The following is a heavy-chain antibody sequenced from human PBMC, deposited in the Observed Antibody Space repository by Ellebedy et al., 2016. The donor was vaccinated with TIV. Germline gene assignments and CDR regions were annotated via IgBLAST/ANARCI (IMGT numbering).Heavy chain of an antibody. D-gene: IGHD3-16*01. CDR3: AKWGRGFYDNYYYGMDV. V-gene: IGHV3-11*06. CDR1: GFTFSDYY. J-gene: IGHJ6*02. CDR2: ISESSSHI. Sequence: PGGSLRLSCAASGFTFSDYYMSWIRQAPGKGLECIAYISESSSHIKYADSVKGRFTISRDNAKKSLYLQMNSLRVDATAVYYCAKWGRGFYDNYYYGMDVWGQGTTVTVSS.